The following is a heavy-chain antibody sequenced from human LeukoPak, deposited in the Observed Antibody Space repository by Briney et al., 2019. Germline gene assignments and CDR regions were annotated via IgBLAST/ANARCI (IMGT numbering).Heavy chain of an antibody. Sequence: SETLSLTCTVSGGSISRSSYYWGWIRQPPGKGLEWIGSIYYSGSTYYNPSLKSRVTISVDTSKNQFSLKLSSVTAADTAVYYCASLTYYDFWSGYYRGEYWGQGTLVTVSS. CDR1: GGSISRSSYY. CDR3: ASLTYYDFWSGYYRGEY. V-gene: IGHV4-39*01. J-gene: IGHJ4*02. CDR2: IYYSGST. D-gene: IGHD3-3*01.